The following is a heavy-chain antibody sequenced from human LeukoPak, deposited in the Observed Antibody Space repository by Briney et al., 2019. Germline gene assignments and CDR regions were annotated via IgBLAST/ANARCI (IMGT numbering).Heavy chain of an antibody. V-gene: IGHV1-46*01. D-gene: IGHD3-9*01. J-gene: IGHJ6*04. Sequence: ASVKASCKASGYTFTSYYMHWVRQAPGQGIEWMGLVNPSGGSTSYAQKFQGRVTMTRDTSSSTVYMELSSLRSADTAVYYCARDLPDMVMTGYRYYYYYGMDVWGKGTTVTVSS. CDR3: ARDLPDMVMTGYRYYYYYGMDV. CDR2: VNPSGGST. CDR1: GYTFTSYY.